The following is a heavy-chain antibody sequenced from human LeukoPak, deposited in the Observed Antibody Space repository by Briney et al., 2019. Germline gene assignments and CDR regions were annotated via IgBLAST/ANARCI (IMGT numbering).Heavy chain of an antibody. CDR1: GYSFTSYW. J-gene: IGHJ3*02. D-gene: IGHD5-12*01. Sequence: GESLKISCKGSGYSFTSYWIGWVRQMPGKGLEWMGIIYPGDSDTRYSPSFQGQVTISADKAISTAYLQCSSLKASDPAMYYCARRNSGYDAALTDAFDIWGQGTRVSVSS. V-gene: IGHV5-51*01. CDR2: IYPGDSDT. CDR3: ARRNSGYDAALTDAFDI.